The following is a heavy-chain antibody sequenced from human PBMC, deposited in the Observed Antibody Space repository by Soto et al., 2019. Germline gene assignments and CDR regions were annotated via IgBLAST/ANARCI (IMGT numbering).Heavy chain of an antibody. CDR3: ASQRYCSSTSCYYGMDV. V-gene: IGHV5-10-1*01. CDR2: IDPSDSYT. CDR1: GYSFTSYW. J-gene: IGHJ6*02. Sequence: GESLKISCKASGYSFTSYWISWVRQMPGKGLEWMGRIDPSDSYTNYSPSFQGHVTISADESISTAYLQWSSLKASDTAMYYCASQRYCSSTSCYYGMDVWGQGTTVTVSS. D-gene: IGHD2-2*01.